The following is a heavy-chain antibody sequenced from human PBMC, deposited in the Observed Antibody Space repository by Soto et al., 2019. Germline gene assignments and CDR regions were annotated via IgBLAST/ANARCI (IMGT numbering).Heavy chain of an antibody. D-gene: IGHD3-10*01. Sequence: PSETLSLTCAVYGGSFSGYYWTWIRQPPGTGLEWIGEINHSGSTNYNPSLKSRVTISVDTSKNQFSLKLTSVTASDTAMYYCARLVDLLPYYWGQGTLVTVSS. CDR3: ARLVDLLPYY. CDR2: INHSGST. V-gene: IGHV4-34*01. CDR1: GGSFSGYY. J-gene: IGHJ4*02.